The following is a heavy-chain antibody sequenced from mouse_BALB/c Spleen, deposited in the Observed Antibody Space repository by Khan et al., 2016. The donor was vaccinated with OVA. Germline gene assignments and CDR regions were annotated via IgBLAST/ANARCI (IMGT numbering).Heavy chain of an antibody. D-gene: IGHD2-3*01. V-gene: IGHV3-2*02. Sequence: EVQLQESGPGLVKPSQSLSLTCTVTGYSITSDYAWNWIRQFPGNKLEWMGYISYSGTTTYNPSLKSRISITRDTSKNQFFLQLNAVTTEDTAPYYCARSPVGYYAWFAYWGQGTLVTVSA. CDR1: GYSITSDYA. CDR3: ARSPVGYYAWFAY. CDR2: ISYSGTT. J-gene: IGHJ3*01.